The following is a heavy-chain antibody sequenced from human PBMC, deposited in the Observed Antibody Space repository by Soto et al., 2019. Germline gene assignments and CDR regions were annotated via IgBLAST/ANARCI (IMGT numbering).Heavy chain of an antibody. Sequence: QVQLVQSGAEVKKPGASVKVSCKASGYTFTGHYIHWVRQTPEQGPEWMGEIGPESGDTRYAQRFQGRVTLTRDMSITTVYMELNNLSPDDTAVYYCGRGRSGQIVVFYWGQGTPVTVSS. J-gene: IGHJ4*02. CDR3: GRGRSGQIVVFY. D-gene: IGHD3-22*01. V-gene: IGHV1-2*02. CDR2: IGPESGDT. CDR1: GYTFTGHY.